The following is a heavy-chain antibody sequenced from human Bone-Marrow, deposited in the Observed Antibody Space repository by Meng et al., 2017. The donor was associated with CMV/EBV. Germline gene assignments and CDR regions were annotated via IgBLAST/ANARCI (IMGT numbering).Heavy chain of an antibody. CDR2: ISSSSYI. V-gene: IGHV3-21*01. D-gene: IGHD3-10*01. CDR1: GFTFSSYS. CDR3: ARDHFDSNYGSGSYPYYYGMDV. J-gene: IGHJ6*02. Sequence: GESLKISCAASGFTFSSYSMNWVRQAPGKGLEWVSSISSSSYIYYADSVKGRFTISRDNAKNSLYLQMNSLRAEDTAVYYCARDHFDSNYGSGSYPYYYGMDVWGQGTTVTVSS.